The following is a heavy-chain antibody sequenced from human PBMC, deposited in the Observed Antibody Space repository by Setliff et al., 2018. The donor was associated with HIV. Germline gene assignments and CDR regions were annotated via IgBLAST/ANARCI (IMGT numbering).Heavy chain of an antibody. CDR2: IYSSGST. CDR3: ARALWFGDFRFTGDWYFDL. V-gene: IGHV4-4*07. D-gene: IGHD3-10*01. CDR1: GGSISSYY. Sequence: SETLSLTCTVSGGSISSYYGSWIRQSAGKGLEWIGRIYSSGSTNYNPSLKSRVTISVDTSKNQFSLKLSSVTAADTAVYYCARALWFGDFRFTGDWYFDLWGRGTLVTVSS. J-gene: IGHJ2*01.